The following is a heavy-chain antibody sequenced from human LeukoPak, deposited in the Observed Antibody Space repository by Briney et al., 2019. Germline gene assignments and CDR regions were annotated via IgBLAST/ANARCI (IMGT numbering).Heavy chain of an antibody. CDR2: ISSRSSYI. CDR3: AKDLTSSGWRLIFDY. J-gene: IGHJ4*02. D-gene: IGHD6-19*01. CDR1: GFTFSPYN. V-gene: IGHV3-21*01. Sequence: GGSLRLSCAATGFTFSPYNMNWVRQAPGKGLEWVSAISSRSSYIYYADSVKGRFTISRDNSKNTLYLQMNSLRAEDTAVYYCAKDLTSSGWRLIFDYWGQGTLVTVSS.